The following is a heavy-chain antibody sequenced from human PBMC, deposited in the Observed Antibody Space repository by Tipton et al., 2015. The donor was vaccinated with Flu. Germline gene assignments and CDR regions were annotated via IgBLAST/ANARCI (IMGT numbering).Heavy chain of an antibody. J-gene: IGHJ6*02. Sequence: GLVKPSQTLSLTCAISGDSVSSNNAAWSWIRQSPSRGLEWLGRTYHRSKWYNDYAVSVKSRITINADPSENQFSLQLDSVTPEDTAVYYCARDTADYHYGMDVWGQGTTVTVSS. CDR1: GDSVSSNNAA. V-gene: IGHV6-1*01. D-gene: IGHD4-17*01. CDR2: TYHRSKWYN. CDR3: ARDTADYHYGMDV.